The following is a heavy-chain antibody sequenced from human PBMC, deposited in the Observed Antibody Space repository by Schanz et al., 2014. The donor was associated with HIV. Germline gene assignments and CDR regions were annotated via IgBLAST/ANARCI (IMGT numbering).Heavy chain of an antibody. D-gene: IGHD3-16*01. CDR2: IWYDENNR. Sequence: QVQLVESGGGVVQPGRSLRLSCAASGFTFRNYAMHWVRQAPGKGLEWVAVIWYDENNRHYADSVKGRFIISRDNSKNTLYLQMNSLRGEDTAVYYCARVANWDYYGMDVWGRGTTVTVSS. V-gene: IGHV3-33*01. CDR3: ARVANWDYYGMDV. J-gene: IGHJ6*02. CDR1: GFTFRNYA.